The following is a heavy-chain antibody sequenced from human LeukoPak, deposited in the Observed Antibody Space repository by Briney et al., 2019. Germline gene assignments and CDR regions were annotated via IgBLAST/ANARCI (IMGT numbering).Heavy chain of an antibody. D-gene: IGHD2-2*01. CDR2: IGTAGNYI. V-gene: IGHV3-21*01. J-gene: IGHJ4*02. CDR3: ATNLFCASASCL. Sequence: GGSLRLCCAASGFTFSDYTMNWVRQAPGKGLEWLSSIGTAGNYIFYADSVQGRFTISRDNANDSLYLEMKSLRVEDTATYYCATNLFCASASCLWGQGTLVTVSS. CDR1: GFTFSDYT.